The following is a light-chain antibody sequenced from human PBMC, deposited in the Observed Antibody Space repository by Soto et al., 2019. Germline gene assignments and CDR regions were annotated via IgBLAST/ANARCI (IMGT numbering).Light chain of an antibody. J-gene: IGKJ4*01. CDR3: QQSFNTLT. V-gene: IGKV1-39*01. Sequence: DIQMTQSPSSLSASVGDRVTITCRASQSISTYVSWYQHRPGKAPKLLIYSASTLQSGVPPRFSGSGSGKDFTLTISSLQPEDFATYYCQQSFNTLTFGGGTKVEIE. CDR1: QSISTY. CDR2: SAS.